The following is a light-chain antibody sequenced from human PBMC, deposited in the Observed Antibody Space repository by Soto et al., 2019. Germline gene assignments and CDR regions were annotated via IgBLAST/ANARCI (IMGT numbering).Light chain of an antibody. J-gene: IGKJ1*01. CDR3: QQYNGFPPWT. V-gene: IGKV1-5*01. CDR2: DAS. Sequence: DIQMTQSPSTLSASVGDRVTITCRASQSISRLLAWYQQKPGKAPKLLIYDASNLETGVPSKFSGSGSGTEFTLTISSLQPDDSATYYCQQYNGFPPWTFGQGTKVDIK. CDR1: QSISRL.